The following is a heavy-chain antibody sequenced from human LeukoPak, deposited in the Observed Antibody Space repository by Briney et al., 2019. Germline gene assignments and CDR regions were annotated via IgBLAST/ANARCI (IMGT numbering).Heavy chain of an antibody. Sequence: SETLSLTCAVYGGSFSGYYWSWIRQPPGKGLEWIGEINHSGSTNYNPSLKSRVTISVDTSKNQFSLKLSSVTAADTAVYYCATSYYYYMDVWGKGTTVTVSS. CDR3: ATSYYYYMDV. V-gene: IGHV4-34*01. J-gene: IGHJ6*03. CDR2: INHSGST. CDR1: GGSFSGYY.